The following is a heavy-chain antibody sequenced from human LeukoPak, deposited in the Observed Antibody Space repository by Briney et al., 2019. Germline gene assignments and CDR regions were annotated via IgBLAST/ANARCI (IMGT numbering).Heavy chain of an antibody. CDR2: LIPMFGTT. CDR3: ARVAAGTTFMDNWFDP. D-gene: IGHD1-7*01. J-gene: IGHJ5*02. CDR1: GGTFRYYA. Sequence: SVKVSCKASGGTFRYYAIGWVRQAPGHGLEWMGGLIPMFGTTNYAQQFQGRVTITADESTTTSYMELSRLRFEDTAVYFCARVAAGTTFMDNWFDPWGQGTLVTVSS. V-gene: IGHV1-69*13.